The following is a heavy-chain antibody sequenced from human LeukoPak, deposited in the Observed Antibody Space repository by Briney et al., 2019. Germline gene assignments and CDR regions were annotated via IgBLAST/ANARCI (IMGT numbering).Heavy chain of an antibody. CDR1: GYTFTGSY. D-gene: IGHD3-22*01. V-gene: IGHV1-2*02. CDR3: ARGRGMSLTMIVVALGDC. Sequence: ASVKVSCKASGYTFTGSYMHWVRQAPGQGLEWMGWINPNSGGTNYAQKFQGKVTMTRDTSISTAYMELSRLRPDDTAVYYCARGRGMSLTMIVVALGDCWGQGTLVTVSS. J-gene: IGHJ4*02. CDR2: INPNSGGT.